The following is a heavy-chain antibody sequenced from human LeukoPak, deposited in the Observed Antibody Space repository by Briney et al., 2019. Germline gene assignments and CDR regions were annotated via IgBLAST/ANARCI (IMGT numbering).Heavy chain of an antibody. J-gene: IGHJ6*03. CDR1: GGTFSSYA. V-gene: IGHV1-69*13. D-gene: IGHD2-2*01. Sequence: SVKVSCKASGGTFSSYAISWVRQAPGQGLEWMGGVIPIFGTANYAQKFQGRVTITADESTSTAYMELSSLRSEDTAVYYCAISEYQLLYYYYYMDVWGKGTTVTVSS. CDR3: AISEYQLLYYYYYMDV. CDR2: VIPIFGTA.